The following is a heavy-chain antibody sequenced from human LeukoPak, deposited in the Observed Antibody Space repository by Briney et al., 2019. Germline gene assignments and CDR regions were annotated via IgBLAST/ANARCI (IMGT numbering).Heavy chain of an antibody. CDR1: GDTFKSYG. Sequence: GASVKVSCKASGDTFKSYGISWVRQAPGQGLEWMGRIIPIVDETDYTQKFQGRVTFTADKSTSTAYMELSGLTSEDTAVYYCAAALYIGQLLSAFDFWGRGTPVIVSA. V-gene: IGHV1-69*04. D-gene: IGHD3-10*01. J-gene: IGHJ4*02. CDR2: IIPIVDET. CDR3: AAALYIGQLLSAFDF.